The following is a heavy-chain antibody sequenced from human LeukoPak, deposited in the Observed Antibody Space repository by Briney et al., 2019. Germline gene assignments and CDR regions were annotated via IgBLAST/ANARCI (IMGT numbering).Heavy chain of an antibody. D-gene: IGHD3-10*01. Sequence: PGGSLRLSCAASGFTFRNYLMNWVRQAPGKGLEWVSFISSTGGTIYYADSVKGRFTISRDNAKNSLYLQMNSLRAEDTAVYYCAREKLLWFGELSGAFDIWGQGTMVTVSS. CDR1: GFTFRNYL. J-gene: IGHJ3*02. CDR2: ISSTGGTI. V-gene: IGHV3-48*04. CDR3: AREKLLWFGELSGAFDI.